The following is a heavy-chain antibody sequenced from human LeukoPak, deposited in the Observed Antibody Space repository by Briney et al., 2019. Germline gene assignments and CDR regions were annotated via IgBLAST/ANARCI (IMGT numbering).Heavy chain of an antibody. CDR2: INPNSGGT. J-gene: IGHJ3*02. D-gene: IGHD3-22*01. CDR3: AREKVTMVVATDDAFDI. CDR1: GYTFTGYY. Sequence: ASVKVSCKASGYTFTGYYMHWVRQAPGQGLEWMGWINPNSGGTNYAQKFQGRVTMTRDTSISTAYMELSRLRSDDTAVYYCAREKVTMVVATDDAFDIWGQGTMVTVSS. V-gene: IGHV1-2*02.